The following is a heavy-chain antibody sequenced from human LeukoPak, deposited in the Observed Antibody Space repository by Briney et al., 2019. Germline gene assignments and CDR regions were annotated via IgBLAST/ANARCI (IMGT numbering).Heavy chain of an antibody. J-gene: IGHJ5*02. Sequence: GASVKVSCKASGYTFTSYYMHWVRQAPGQGLEWMGIVNPSGGCTSYAQKFQGRVTMTRDTSTSTVYMELSSLRSEDTAVYYCARDGVYCSGGSCYENWFDPWGQGTLVTVPS. CDR2: VNPSGGCT. V-gene: IGHV1-46*01. CDR1: GYTFTSYY. CDR3: ARDGVYCSGGSCYENWFDP. D-gene: IGHD2-15*01.